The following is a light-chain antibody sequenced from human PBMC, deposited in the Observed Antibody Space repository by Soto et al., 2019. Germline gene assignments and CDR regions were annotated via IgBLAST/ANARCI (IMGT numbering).Light chain of an antibody. J-gene: IGKJ4*01. V-gene: IGKV1-8*01. Sequence: AIRMTQSPSSFSASTGDRVTITCRASQGISSYLAWYEQKPGKAPKLLIYAASTLQSGVPSRFSGSGSRTEFTLTISCLQSEDFATYYCQQYYSYPLTFGGGTKVEIK. CDR2: AAS. CDR3: QQYYSYPLT. CDR1: QGISSY.